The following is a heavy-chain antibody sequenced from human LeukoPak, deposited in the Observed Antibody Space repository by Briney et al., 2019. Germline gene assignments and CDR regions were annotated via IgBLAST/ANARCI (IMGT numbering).Heavy chain of an antibody. CDR3: ARERYCTSVSCYVFDI. CDR1: GYTFTSYG. CDR2: ISAYNGNT. D-gene: IGHD2-8*02. J-gene: IGHJ3*02. Sequence: ASVKVSCKASGYTFTSYGISWVRQAPGQGLEWMGWISAYNGNTNYAQKFQDRVTMTTDTSTNTAYMELRSLRSDDTAVYYCARERYCTSVSCYVFDIWGQGTMVTVSS. V-gene: IGHV1-18*01.